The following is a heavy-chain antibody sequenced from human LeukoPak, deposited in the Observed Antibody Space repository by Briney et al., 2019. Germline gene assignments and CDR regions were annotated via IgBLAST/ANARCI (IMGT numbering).Heavy chain of an antibody. CDR2: INSDGSIT. J-gene: IGHJ4*02. CDR3: ATKGVLRFLEWSARNYFDY. D-gene: IGHD3-3*01. V-gene: IGHV3-74*01. Sequence: GGSLRLSCVASGFTFSSYWMHWVRQTPGKGLVWVSRINSDGSITTYADSVKGRFTISRDNAKNSLYLQMNSLRAEDTAVYYCATKGVLRFLEWSARNYFDYWGQGTLVTVSS. CDR1: GFTFSSYW.